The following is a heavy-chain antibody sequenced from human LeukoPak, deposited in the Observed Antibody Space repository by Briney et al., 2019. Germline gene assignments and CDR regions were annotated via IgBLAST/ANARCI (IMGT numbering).Heavy chain of an antibody. Sequence: ASVKVSCKASGFTFTSSAVQWVRQARGQRLEWMGWISAYNGNTNYAQKLQGRVTMTTDTSTSTAYMELRSLRSDDTAVYYCARDQGSDFWSGYYTGIIYYWGQGTLVTVSS. CDR3: ARDQGSDFWSGYYTGIIYY. CDR1: GFTFTSSA. J-gene: IGHJ4*02. CDR2: ISAYNGNT. V-gene: IGHV1-18*01. D-gene: IGHD3-3*01.